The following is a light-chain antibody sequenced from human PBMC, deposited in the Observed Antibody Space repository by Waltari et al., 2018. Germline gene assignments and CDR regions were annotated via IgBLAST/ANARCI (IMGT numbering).Light chain of an antibody. CDR1: SSDVGGYDY. Sequence: QSALTQPRSVSGAPGQSVTLSCTGTSSDVGGYDYVSWYQQHPGKAPKLIISGVDKRPSGVSDRFSGSKSGNTASLTISGLQVDDEASYYCCSFAGNYTLLFGGGTNLTVL. CDR3: CSFAGNYTLL. V-gene: IGLV2-11*02. CDR2: GVD. J-gene: IGLJ2*01.